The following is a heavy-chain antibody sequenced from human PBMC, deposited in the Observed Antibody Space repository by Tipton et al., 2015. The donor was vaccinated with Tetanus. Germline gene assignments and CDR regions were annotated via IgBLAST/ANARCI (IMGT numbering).Heavy chain of an antibody. V-gene: IGHV3-53*01. J-gene: IGHJ4*02. CDR3: ARESNRGGYVDY. D-gene: IGHD5-12*01. CDR2: VYSGGNT. Sequence: SLRLSCAASGFSVKSRYMSWVRQAPGKGLEWVSVVYSGGNTYYADSVKGRFTISRDLSKNTLSLHLTSLRVEDTAIYYCARESNRGGYVDYWGQGALVTVSS. CDR1: GFSVKSRY.